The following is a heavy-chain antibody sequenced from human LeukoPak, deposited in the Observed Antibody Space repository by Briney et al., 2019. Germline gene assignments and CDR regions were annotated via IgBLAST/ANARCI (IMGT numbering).Heavy chain of an antibody. D-gene: IGHD5-24*01. V-gene: IGHV3-48*04. CDR2: INSGGDDI. CDR1: GFTFSLYA. J-gene: IGHJ4*02. Sequence: RAGGSLRLSCAASGFTFSLYAMNWVRQAPGKGLEWISYINSGGDDIHYAASVRGRFTISRDDARNTLYLQLSSLRAEDTAVYYCARDTIRPGLIDDWGQGTLVTVSS. CDR3: ARDTIRPGLIDD.